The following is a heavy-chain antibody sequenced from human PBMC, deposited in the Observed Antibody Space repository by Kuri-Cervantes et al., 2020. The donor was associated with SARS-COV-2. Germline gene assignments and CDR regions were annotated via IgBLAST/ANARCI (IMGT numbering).Heavy chain of an antibody. V-gene: IGHV4-34*01. CDR1: GGSFSGYY. Sequence: SQTLSLTCAVYGGSFSGYYWSWIRQPPGKGLEWIGEINHSGSTNYNPSLKSRVTISVDTSKNQFSLKLSSVTAADTAVYYCARDIVVVPAARGDAFDIWGQGTRVT. J-gene: IGHJ3*02. D-gene: IGHD2-2*01. CDR3: ARDIVVVPAARGDAFDI. CDR2: INHSGST.